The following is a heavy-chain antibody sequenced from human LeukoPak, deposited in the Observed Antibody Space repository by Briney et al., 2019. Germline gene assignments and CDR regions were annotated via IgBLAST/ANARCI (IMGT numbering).Heavy chain of an antibody. CDR2: INHSGST. CDR1: GGSFSGYY. CDR3: ARLPRYYYDSRARWTYFDY. D-gene: IGHD3-22*01. J-gene: IGHJ4*02. Sequence: PSETLSLTCAVYGGSFSGYYWSWIRQPPGKGLEWIGEINHSGSTNYNPSLKSRVTISVDTSKNQFSLKLSSVTAADTAVYYCARLPRYYYDSRARWTYFDYWGQGTLVTVSS. V-gene: IGHV4-34*01.